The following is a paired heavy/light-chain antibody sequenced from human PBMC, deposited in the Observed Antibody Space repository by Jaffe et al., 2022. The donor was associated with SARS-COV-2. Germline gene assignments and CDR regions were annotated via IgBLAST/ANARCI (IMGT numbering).Light chain of an antibody. Sequence: QSALTQPASVSGSPGQSITISCTGTSSDVGGYNYVSWYQQHPGKVPKLMIYDVTNRPSGVSNRFSGSKSDNTASLTISGLQAEDEADYYCSSYTSNTTLVFGTGTQVTVL. CDR2: DVT. CDR1: SSDVGGYNY. CDR3: SSYTSNTTLV. V-gene: IGLV2-14*01. J-gene: IGLJ1*01.
Heavy chain of an antibody. V-gene: IGHV3-11*01. Sequence: QVQLVESGGGLVKPGGSLRLSCAASGFTFSDFYMSWIRQAPGKGLEWVSYISSRGTIIYYADSVKGRFTISRDNAKNSLYLQMNSLRAEDTAVYYCGRFPDYSTSWHFDYWGQGTLVTVSS. CDR3: GRFPDYSTSWHFDY. D-gene: IGHD6-13*01. J-gene: IGHJ4*02. CDR2: ISSRGTII. CDR1: GFTFSDFY.